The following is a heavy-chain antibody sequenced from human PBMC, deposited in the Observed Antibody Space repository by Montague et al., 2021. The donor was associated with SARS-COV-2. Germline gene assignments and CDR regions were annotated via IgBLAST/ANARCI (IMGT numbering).Heavy chain of an antibody. V-gene: IGHV4-59*01. D-gene: IGHD6-13*01. CDR3: ARATIYRSSWYAYFDY. CDR2: INYSGST. CDR1: GDSMNTYY. Sequence: SETLSLTCTVSGDSMNTYYWSWIRQPPGKGLEWIGYINYSGSTHYNLSXXSRVTLSKDTSKNQFSLRLTSVTAADTAMYFCARATIYRSSWYAYFDYWGQGTLVTVSS. J-gene: IGHJ4*02.